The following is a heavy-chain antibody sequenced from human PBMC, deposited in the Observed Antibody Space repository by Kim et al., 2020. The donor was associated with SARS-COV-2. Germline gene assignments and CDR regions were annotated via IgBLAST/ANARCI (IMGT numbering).Heavy chain of an antibody. CDR1: GFTFRSFD. CDR2: IWYDGSNK. D-gene: IGHD3-16*02. Sequence: GGSLRLSCAASGFTFRSFDMHWVRQAPGKGLEWVALIWYDGSNKYYADSVKGRFTISRNNSKNTLYLQMNSLTAEDTAVYYCARDRMITFGGVIAHMYYFDRWGQGTLVTVSS. CDR3: ARDRMITFGGVIAHMYYFDR. V-gene: IGHV3-33*01. J-gene: IGHJ4*02.